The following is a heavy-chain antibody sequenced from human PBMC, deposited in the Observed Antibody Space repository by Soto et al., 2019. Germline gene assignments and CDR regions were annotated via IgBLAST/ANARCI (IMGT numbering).Heavy chain of an antibody. CDR1: GFTFNNYG. CDR3: ARRQIPPPTREAANARGAMDV. V-gene: IGHV3-33*01. J-gene: IGHJ6*02. D-gene: IGHD6-13*01. Sequence: QVQLVESGGGVVQPGRSLRLSCAASGFTFNNYGMHWVRQAPGKGLEWLAVIWNDGSNSSYANSVKGRFTISRDNSKNTLYLQMSSLRAEDTGVYYCARRQIPPPTREAANARGAMDVWGQGTTVTVSS. CDR2: IWNDGSNS.